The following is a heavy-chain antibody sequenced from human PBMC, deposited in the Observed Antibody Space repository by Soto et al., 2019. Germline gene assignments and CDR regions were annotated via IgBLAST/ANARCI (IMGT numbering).Heavy chain of an antibody. V-gene: IGHV3-30*18. CDR2: ISYDGSNK. CDR1: GFTFSSYG. CDR3: AKDGLADCGGDCYSMNWFDP. J-gene: IGHJ5*02. Sequence: GGSLRLSCAASGFTFSSYGMHWVRQAPGKGLEWVAVISYDGSNKYYADSVKGRFTISRDNSKNTLYLQMNSLRAEDTAVYYCAKDGLADCGGDCYSMNWFDPWGQGTLVTVSS. D-gene: IGHD2-21*02.